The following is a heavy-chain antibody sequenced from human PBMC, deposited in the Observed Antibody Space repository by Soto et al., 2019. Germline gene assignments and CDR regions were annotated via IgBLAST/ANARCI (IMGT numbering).Heavy chain of an antibody. CDR2: ITYSGDYK. V-gene: IGHV3-23*01. Sequence: GGSLRLSCAASGFTFSSFAINWVRQAPGKGLEWVSSITYSGDYKYYADSVKGRFTISRDNSKNTLYLQMNSLRAEDTAVYYCAKDWSSGYYYQYYFDYWGQGTLVTVSS. D-gene: IGHD3-22*01. J-gene: IGHJ4*02. CDR3: AKDWSSGYYYQYYFDY. CDR1: GFTFSSFA.